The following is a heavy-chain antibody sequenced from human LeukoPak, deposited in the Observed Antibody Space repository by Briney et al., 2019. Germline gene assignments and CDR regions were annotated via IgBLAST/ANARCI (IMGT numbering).Heavy chain of an antibody. D-gene: IGHD3-10*01. V-gene: IGHV1-2*02. Sequence: ASVKVSCKASGYTFTGYYMHWVRQAPGQGLEWMGWINPNSGGTNYVQKFQGRVTMTRDTSISTAYMELSRLRSDDTAVYYCARRASPYGSGTPGFDYWGQGTLVTVSS. J-gene: IGHJ4*02. CDR2: INPNSGGT. CDR1: GYTFTGYY. CDR3: ARRASPYGSGTPGFDY.